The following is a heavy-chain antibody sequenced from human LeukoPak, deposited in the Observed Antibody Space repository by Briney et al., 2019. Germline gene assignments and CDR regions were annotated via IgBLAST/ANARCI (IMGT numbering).Heavy chain of an antibody. V-gene: IGHV4-34*01. Sequence: SETLSLTCAVYGGSFSGYYWSWIRQPPGKGLEWIGEINHSGSTNYNPSLKSRVTISVDTSKNQFSLKLSSVTAADTAVYYCARGPTYPPIVVVPAAEGGVYGMDVWGQGTTVTVSS. CDR1: GGSFSGYY. CDR2: INHSGST. D-gene: IGHD2-2*01. J-gene: IGHJ6*02. CDR3: ARGPTYPPIVVVPAAEGGVYGMDV.